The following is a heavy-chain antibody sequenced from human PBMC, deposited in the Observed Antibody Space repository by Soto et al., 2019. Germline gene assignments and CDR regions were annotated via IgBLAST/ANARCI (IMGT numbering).Heavy chain of an antibody. Sequence: GGSLRLSCAASGFTFSSYAMSWVRQAPGKGLDWGSAISGSGGSTYYADSVKGRFTISRDNSKNTLYLQMNSLRVEDTAVYYCAKVPDSCYDSSGYYFDYWGQGTLVTVSS. J-gene: IGHJ4*02. CDR2: ISGSGGST. CDR1: GFTFSSYA. D-gene: IGHD3-22*01. CDR3: AKVPDSCYDSSGYYFDY. V-gene: IGHV3-23*01.